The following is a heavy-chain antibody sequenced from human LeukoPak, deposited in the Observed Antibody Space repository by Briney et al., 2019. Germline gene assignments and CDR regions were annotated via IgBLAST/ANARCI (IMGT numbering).Heavy chain of an antibody. CDR3: ARRASSGYYNYFGY. D-gene: IGHD3-3*01. CDR2: IYHSGST. V-gene: IGHV4-4*02. CDR1: GGSISSSNW. Sequence: SETLSLTCAVSGGSISSSNWWSWVRQPPGKGLEWIGEIYHSGSTNYNPSLKSRVTISVDKSKNQFSLKLSSVTAADTAVYYCARRASSGYYNYFGYWGQGTLVTVSS. J-gene: IGHJ4*02.